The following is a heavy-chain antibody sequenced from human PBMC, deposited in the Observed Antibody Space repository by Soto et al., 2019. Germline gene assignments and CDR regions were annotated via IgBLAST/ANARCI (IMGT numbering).Heavy chain of an antibody. CDR1: GGSISSGGYS. V-gene: IGHV4-30-2*02. CDR2: IYHSGST. Sequence: PSETLSLTCAVSGGSISSGGYSWSWIRQPPGKVLEWIGYIYHSGSTYYTPSLKSRVTISVDRSTNQFSLKLSSVTAADTAVYFCARSLAVPGAHIDYWGQGTQVTVST. CDR3: ARSLAVPGAHIDY. J-gene: IGHJ4*02. D-gene: IGHD6-19*01.